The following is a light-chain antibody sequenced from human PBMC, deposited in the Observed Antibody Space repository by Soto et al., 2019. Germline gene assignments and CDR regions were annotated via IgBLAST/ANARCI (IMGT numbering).Light chain of an antibody. J-gene: IGKJ4*01. CDR1: QGISTY. V-gene: IGKV1-9*01. CDR2: GAS. Sequence: DIQLTQSPSFLSASVGDRVSITCRASQGISTYLAWYQQKPGKAPKLLIYGASTLQSAVPSRFSGSGSGTEFTLTIGSLQPEDFATYYCQQLKTYPLTFGGGTKVEIK. CDR3: QQLKTYPLT.